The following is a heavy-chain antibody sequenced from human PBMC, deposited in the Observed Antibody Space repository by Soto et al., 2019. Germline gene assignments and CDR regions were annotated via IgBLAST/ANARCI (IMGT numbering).Heavy chain of an antibody. J-gene: IGHJ4*02. Sequence: QVLLVESGGGVVQPGRSLRLSCAASGFIFSSHVMHWVRQAPGKGLEWVTLISSDGNNKYYADSVKGRFTISRDNSKNTLYLQMNSLRAEDTAVYYCARDLNWVLDYWGQGALVTVSS. CDR3: ARDLNWVLDY. CDR1: GFIFSSHV. CDR2: ISSDGNNK. D-gene: IGHD3-16*01. V-gene: IGHV3-30-3*01.